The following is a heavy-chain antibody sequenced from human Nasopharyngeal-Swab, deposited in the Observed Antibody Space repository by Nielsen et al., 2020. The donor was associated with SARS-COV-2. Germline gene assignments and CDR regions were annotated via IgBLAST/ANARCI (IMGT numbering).Heavy chain of an antibody. J-gene: IGHJ4*02. CDR2: IIPIFGTA. V-gene: IGHV1-69*06. CDR3: ARDLDYYGSGSYYPYGY. Sequence: SVKVSCQASGGTFSSYAISWVRQAPGQGLEWMGGIIPIFGTANYAQKFQGRVTITADKSTSTAYMELSSLRSEDTAVYYCARDLDYYGSGSYYPYGYWGQGTLVTVSS. D-gene: IGHD3-10*01. CDR1: GGTFSSYA.